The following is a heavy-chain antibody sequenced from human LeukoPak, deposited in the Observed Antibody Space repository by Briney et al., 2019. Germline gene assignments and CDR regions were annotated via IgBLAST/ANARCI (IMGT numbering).Heavy chain of an antibody. CDR3: ARDYSRSAYGMDV. V-gene: IGHV3-33*01. J-gene: IGHJ6*02. D-gene: IGHD6-6*01. CDR2: IWYDGSNK. CDR1: GFTFSSYG. Sequence: GRSLRLSCAASGFTFSSYGMHGVRQAPGKGLEWVAVIWYDGSNKYYADSVKGRFTISRDNSKNTLYLQMNSLRAEDTAVYYCARDYSRSAYGMDVWGQGTTVTVSS.